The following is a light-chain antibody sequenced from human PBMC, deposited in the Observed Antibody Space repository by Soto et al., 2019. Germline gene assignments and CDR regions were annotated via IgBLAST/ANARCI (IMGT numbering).Light chain of an antibody. V-gene: IGKV3-20*01. J-gene: IGKJ1*01. CDR3: QKYGSSPWT. CDR2: GAS. Sequence: EIVLTQSPGTLSLSPGERATLSCRASQSVSSSYLAWYQQKPGQAPRLLIYGASSRATGIPDRFSGSGSGTDFTLIISRLEPEDFAVYYCQKYGSSPWTFGHGTKVEIK. CDR1: QSVSSSY.